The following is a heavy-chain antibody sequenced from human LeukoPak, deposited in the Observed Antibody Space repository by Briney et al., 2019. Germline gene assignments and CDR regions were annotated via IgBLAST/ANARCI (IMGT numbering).Heavy chain of an antibody. J-gene: IGHJ4*02. D-gene: IGHD2-2*01. CDR1: GFTFSSYA. Sequence: GGSLRLSCAASGFTFSSYAMSWVRPAPGKGLEWVSAISGSGGSTYYADSVKGRFTISRDNSKNTLYLQMNSLRAEDTAVYYCAKSRCSSTSCWVDYWGQGTLVTVSS. CDR3: AKSRCSSTSCWVDY. CDR2: ISGSGGST. V-gene: IGHV3-23*01.